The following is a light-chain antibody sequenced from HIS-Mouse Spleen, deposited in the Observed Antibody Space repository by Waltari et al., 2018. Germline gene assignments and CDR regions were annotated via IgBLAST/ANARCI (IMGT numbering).Light chain of an antibody. CDR2: KSS. Sequence: DIQMTQSPSTLSASVGDRVTITCRASQSISSWIAWYQQQPGKAPKLLIYKSSSLESGVPSRFSGSGSGTEFTLTISSLQPDDFATYYCQQYNSYIFTFGPGTKVDIK. CDR1: QSISSW. V-gene: IGKV1-5*03. J-gene: IGKJ3*01. CDR3: QQYNSYIFT.